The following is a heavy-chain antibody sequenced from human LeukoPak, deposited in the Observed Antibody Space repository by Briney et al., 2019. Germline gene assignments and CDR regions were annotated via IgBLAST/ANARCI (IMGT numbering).Heavy chain of an antibody. J-gene: IGHJ6*03. D-gene: IGHD5-12*01. Sequence: GGFLRLSCAASGFTFSNYAMSWVRQAPGKGLEWVSIIGYRGGSIYYAHSVQGRFTISRDNSKNTLSLQMNGLRPEDTAVYYCAKSWGYTRPYYNYMDVWGKGTTVTVSS. CDR1: GFTFSNYA. CDR3: AKSWGYTRPYYNYMDV. CDR2: IGYRGGSI. V-gene: IGHV3-23*01.